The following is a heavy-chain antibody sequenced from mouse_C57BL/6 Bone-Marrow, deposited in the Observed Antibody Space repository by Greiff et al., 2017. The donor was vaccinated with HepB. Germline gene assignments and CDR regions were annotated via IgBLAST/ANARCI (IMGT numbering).Heavy chain of an antibody. J-gene: IGHJ4*01. CDR1: GFSLTSYG. D-gene: IGHD2-1*01. CDR3: ARHEEGSTPGAMDY. V-gene: IGHV2-6-1*01. CDR2: IWSDGST. Sequence: QVQLQQSGPGLVAPSQSLSITCTVSGFSLTSYGVHWVRQPPGKGLEWLVVIWSDGSTTYNSALKSRLSISKDNSKSQVFLKMNSLQTDDTAMYYCARHEEGSTPGAMDYWGQGTSVTVSS.